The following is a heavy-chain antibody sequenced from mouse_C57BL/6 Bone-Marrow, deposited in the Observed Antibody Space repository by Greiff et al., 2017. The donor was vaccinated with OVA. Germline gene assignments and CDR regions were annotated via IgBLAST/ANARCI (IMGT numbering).Heavy chain of an antibody. Sequence: EVQLVESGGDLVKPGGSLKLSCAASGFTFSSYGMSWVRQTPDKRLEWVATISSGGSYTYYPDSVKGRFTISRDNAKNTLYLQMSSLKSEDTAMYYCARRGTYYFDDWGQGTTLTVSS. D-gene: IGHD3-3*01. CDR1: GFTFSSYG. J-gene: IGHJ2*01. CDR3: ARRGTYYFDD. CDR2: ISSGGSYT. V-gene: IGHV5-6*01.